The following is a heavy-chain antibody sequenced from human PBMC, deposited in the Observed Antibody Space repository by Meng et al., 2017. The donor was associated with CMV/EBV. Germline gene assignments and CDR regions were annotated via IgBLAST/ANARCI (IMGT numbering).Heavy chain of an antibody. CDR2: ISWNSGGI. Sequence: GESLKISCAASGFTFDDYGMSWVRQAPGKGLEWVSGISWNSGGIGYADSVKGRFTISRDNAKNSLYLQMNSLRAEDTAVYYCAREGYCSGGSCNSDYWGQGTLVTVSS. CDR3: AREGYCSGGSCNSDY. J-gene: IGHJ4*02. V-gene: IGHV3-20*04. CDR1: GFTFDDYG. D-gene: IGHD2-15*01.